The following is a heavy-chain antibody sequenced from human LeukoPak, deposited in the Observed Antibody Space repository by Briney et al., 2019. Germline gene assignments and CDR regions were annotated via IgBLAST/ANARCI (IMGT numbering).Heavy chain of an antibody. V-gene: IGHV3-15*01. D-gene: IGHD2-15*01. CDR1: GFTFSNAW. CDR3: STVFILSGGSHQHYFDY. J-gene: IGHJ4*02. CDR2: FKSKTDGGTI. Sequence: PGGSLRLSCAPSGFTFSNAWMNWVREAPGKGLEWVGRFKSKTDGGTIDYAAPVRGRFTISRDDSQSTLYLQMNSLKTEDTAIYYSSTVFILSGGSHQHYFDYWGQGTLVTVSS.